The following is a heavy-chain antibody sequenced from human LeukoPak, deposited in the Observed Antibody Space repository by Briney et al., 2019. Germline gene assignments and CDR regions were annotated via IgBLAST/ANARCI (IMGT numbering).Heavy chain of an antibody. Sequence: ASVKVSCKASGYTFTGYYMHWVRQAPGQGLEWMGWINPNSGGTNYAQKFQGRVTMTTDTSTSTAYMELRSLRSDDTAVYYCARILKQQLVRSGSWFDPWGQGTLVTVSS. D-gene: IGHD6-13*01. V-gene: IGHV1-2*02. CDR2: INPNSGGT. CDR1: GYTFTGYY. J-gene: IGHJ5*02. CDR3: ARILKQQLVRSGSWFDP.